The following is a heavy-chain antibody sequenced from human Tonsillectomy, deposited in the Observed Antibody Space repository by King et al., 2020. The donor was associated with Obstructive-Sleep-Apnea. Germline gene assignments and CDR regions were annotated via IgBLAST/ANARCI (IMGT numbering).Heavy chain of an antibody. J-gene: IGHJ4*02. CDR2: ISPYNGNT. CDR1: GYTFISNG. Sequence: QLVQSGAEVKRPGASVKVSCKASGYTFISNGLSWVRQAPGQGLEWMGWISPYNGNTNYAQNFQGRVTMTTDTSTSTAYMELRSLRSDDTAVYYCARNRLIGINYYFDYWGQGTLVTVSS. CDR3: ARNRLIGINYYFDY. V-gene: IGHV1-18*04. D-gene: IGHD1-20*01.